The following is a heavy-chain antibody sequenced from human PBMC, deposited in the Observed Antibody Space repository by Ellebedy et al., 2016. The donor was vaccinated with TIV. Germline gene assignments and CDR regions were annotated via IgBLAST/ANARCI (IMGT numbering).Heavy chain of an antibody. CDR3: ARDLAGGSGRFDP. J-gene: IGHJ5*02. CDR2: IYSSGST. D-gene: IGHD3-10*01. V-gene: IGHV4-4*07. Sequence: MPGGSLRLSCSVSGGSMSSHYWSWIRQPAGKGLEWIGRIYSSGSTNYNPSLKSRVTMSRDMSKSQFSLKLSSVTAADTAVYYCARDLAGGSGRFDPWGQGTLVTVSS. CDR1: GGSMSSHY.